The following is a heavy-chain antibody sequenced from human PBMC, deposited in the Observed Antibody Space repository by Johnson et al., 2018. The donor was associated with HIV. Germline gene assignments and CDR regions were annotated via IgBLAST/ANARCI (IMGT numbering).Heavy chain of an antibody. CDR2: ISWNSGSI. D-gene: IGHD4-11*01. CDR3: AKDTYSHRLTVTESGFDI. V-gene: IGHV3-9*01. CDR1: GFTFDDYA. J-gene: IGHJ3*02. Sequence: VQLVESGGNVVRPGGSLRLSCAASGFTFDDYAMHWVRQAPGKGLEWVSGISWNSGSIAYADSVKGRFTISRDNAKNSLYVQMNSLRAEDTAVYYCAKDTYSHRLTVTESGFDIWGQGTMVTVSS.